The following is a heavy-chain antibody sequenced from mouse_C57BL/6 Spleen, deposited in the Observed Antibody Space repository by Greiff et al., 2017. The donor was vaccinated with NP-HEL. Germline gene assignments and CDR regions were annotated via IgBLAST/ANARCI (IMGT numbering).Heavy chain of an antibody. CDR1: GYTFTDYE. CDR3: TRGDFTGTYGAWFAY. Sequence: VQLQQSGAELVRPGASVTLSCKASGYTFTDYEMHWVKQTPVHGLEWIGAIDPETGGTAYNQKFKGKAILTADKSSSTAYMGLRSLTSEDSAVYYCTRGDFTGTYGAWFAYWGQGTLVTVSA. CDR2: IDPETGGT. J-gene: IGHJ3*01. D-gene: IGHD4-1*01. V-gene: IGHV1-15*01.